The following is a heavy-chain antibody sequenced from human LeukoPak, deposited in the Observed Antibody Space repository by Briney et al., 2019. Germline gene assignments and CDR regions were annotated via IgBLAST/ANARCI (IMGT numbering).Heavy chain of an antibody. J-gene: IGHJ4*02. D-gene: IGHD1-26*01. Sequence: SETLSLTCTVSGGSIRSSYYYWGWIRQPPGKGLEWIGSIYDSGSTYYNPSLKSRVTISVDTSKNQFSLKLNSVTAADTAVYYCAREAPRYIVGAILPAYYFDYWGQGTLVTVSS. V-gene: IGHV4-39*02. CDR2: IYDSGST. CDR1: GGSIRSSYYY. CDR3: AREAPRYIVGAILPAYYFDY.